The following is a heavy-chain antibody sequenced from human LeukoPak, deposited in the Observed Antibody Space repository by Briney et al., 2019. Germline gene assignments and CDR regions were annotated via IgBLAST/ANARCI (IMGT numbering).Heavy chain of an antibody. J-gene: IGHJ4*02. V-gene: IGHV3-53*05. CDR2: IYSGGST. D-gene: IGHD3-9*01. Sequence: GGSLRLSCAASGFTVSSNDMSWVRQAPGKGLECIAGIYSGGSTDYADSVKGRLTISRDNSKNTLYLQMNSLRAEDTAVYYCAKDLVLRYFDWLSVDYWGQGTLVTVSS. CDR1: GFTVSSND. CDR3: AKDLVLRYFDWLSVDY.